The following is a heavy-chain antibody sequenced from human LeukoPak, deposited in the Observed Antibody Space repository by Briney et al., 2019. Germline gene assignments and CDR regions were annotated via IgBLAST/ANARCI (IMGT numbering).Heavy chain of an antibody. CDR3: ARRLVVSYGELLAY. D-gene: IGHD4-17*01. V-gene: IGHV7-4-1*02. J-gene: IGHJ4*02. CDR2: INTNTGNP. Sequence: ASVKVSCKASGYTFTSYAMNGVRQAPGQGLEWMVWINTNTGNPTYAQGFTGRFVFSLDTSVSTAYLQISRLTAEDTAVYYCARRLVVSYGELLAYWGQGTLVTVSS. CDR1: GYTFTSYA.